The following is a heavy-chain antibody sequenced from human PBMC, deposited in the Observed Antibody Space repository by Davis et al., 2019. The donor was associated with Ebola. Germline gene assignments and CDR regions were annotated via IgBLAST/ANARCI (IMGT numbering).Heavy chain of an antibody. CDR3: AKRGDWQLLYGMDV. CDR2: ISYDGSNK. D-gene: IGHD3/OR15-3a*01. Sequence: GESLKISCAASGFTFSSYAMHWVRQAPGKGLEWVAVISYDGSNKYYADSVKGRFTISRDNSKNTLYLQMNSLRAEDTAVYYCAKRGDWQLLYGMDVWGQGTTVTVSS. V-gene: IGHV3-30*18. J-gene: IGHJ6*02. CDR1: GFTFSSYA.